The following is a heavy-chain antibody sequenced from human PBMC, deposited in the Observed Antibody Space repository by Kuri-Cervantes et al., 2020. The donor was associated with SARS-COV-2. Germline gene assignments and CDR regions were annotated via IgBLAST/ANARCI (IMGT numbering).Heavy chain of an antibody. Sequence: GSLRLSCAVYGGSFSGYYWSWIRQSPGKGLVWIGEINHTGSTNYNPSLKSRVTISVGASKNQFSLKLNSVTAADTAVYYCARAGYSSSWDYYYYYYMDVWGKGTTVTVSS. CDR2: INHTGST. D-gene: IGHD6-13*01. J-gene: IGHJ6*03. CDR3: ARAGYSSSWDYYYYYYMDV. V-gene: IGHV4-34*01. CDR1: GGSFSGYY.